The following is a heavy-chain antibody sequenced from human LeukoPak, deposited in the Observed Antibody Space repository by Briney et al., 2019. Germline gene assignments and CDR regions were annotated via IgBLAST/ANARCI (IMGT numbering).Heavy chain of an antibody. J-gene: IGHJ6*04. CDR1: GFTFSSYA. Sequence: AGSLTLSGAASGFTFSSYAMSWVRQAPGKGLEWVSSISSSSSYIYYADSVKGRFTISTDNAKNSLYLQMNSLRAEDTAVYYCAELGITMIGGVWGKGTTVTISS. CDR2: ISSSSSYI. CDR3: AELGITMIGGV. V-gene: IGHV3-21*01. D-gene: IGHD3-10*02.